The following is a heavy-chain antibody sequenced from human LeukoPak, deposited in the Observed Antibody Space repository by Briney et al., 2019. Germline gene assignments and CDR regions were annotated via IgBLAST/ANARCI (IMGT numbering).Heavy chain of an antibody. CDR1: GFTFDDYA. CDR3: AKDWAGIAVAGYFDY. J-gene: IGHJ4*02. D-gene: IGHD6-19*01. V-gene: IGHV3-9*01. Sequence: GGSPRLSCAASGFTFDDYAMHWVRQAPGKGLEWVSGISWNSGSIGYADSVKGRFTISRDNAKNSLYLQMNSLRAEDTALYYCAKDWAGIAVAGYFDYWGQGTLVTVSS. CDR2: ISWNSGSI.